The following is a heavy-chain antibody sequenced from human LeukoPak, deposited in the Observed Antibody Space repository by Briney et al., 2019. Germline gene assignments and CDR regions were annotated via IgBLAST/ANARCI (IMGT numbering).Heavy chain of an antibody. V-gene: IGHV1-69*11. CDR1: GGTFSSYA. CDR2: FIPILATE. Sequence: ASVKLSCKASGGTFSSYAFSWVRQAPGQGLEWMGRFIPILATEFYAQKVQDRFTITAAPSTSTAYMELSSLRSDDTAVYYCARDRRAAGGFFSPEYWGQGTQVTVSS. J-gene: IGHJ4*02. CDR3: ARDRRAAGGFFSPEY. D-gene: IGHD6-13*01.